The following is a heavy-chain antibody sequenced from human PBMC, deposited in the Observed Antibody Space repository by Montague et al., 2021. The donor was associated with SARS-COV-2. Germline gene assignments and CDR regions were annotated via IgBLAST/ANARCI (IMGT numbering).Heavy chain of an antibody. CDR1: GDSVSSNIAT. D-gene: IGHD4-11*01. CDR2: TYYRSKWYN. CDR3: ARIPVGSKYNFDF. V-gene: IGHV6-1*01. Sequence: CAISGDSVSSNIATWNWIRQSPSRGLEWLGRTYYRSKWYNDYAESVKSRITIDPDTSKHQFSLHLNSVTPEDTAVYYCARIPVGSKYNFDFWGQGTLVTVSS. J-gene: IGHJ4*02.